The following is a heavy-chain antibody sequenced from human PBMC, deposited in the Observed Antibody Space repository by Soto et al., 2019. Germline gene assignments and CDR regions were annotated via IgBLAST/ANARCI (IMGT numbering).Heavy chain of an antibody. CDR1: GYTFAGHY. CDR3: ARGAARLDRRFDY. CDR2: INPASGAT. D-gene: IGHD6-6*01. V-gene: IGHV1-2*04. J-gene: IGHJ4*02. Sequence: QVLLVQSGAEVKEPGASVKVSCKASGYTFAGHYIQWVRQAPGQGLEWMGWINPASGATNYAQKFQCWVTMTRDTYISTVYMELSRLRSEDTAVYYCARGAARLDRRFDYGGQGTLVTVSS.